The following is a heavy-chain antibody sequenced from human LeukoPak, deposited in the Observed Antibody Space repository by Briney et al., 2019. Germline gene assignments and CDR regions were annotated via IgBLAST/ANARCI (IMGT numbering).Heavy chain of an antibody. CDR2: MNPNSGNT. Sequence: ASVKVSCRASGYTFTSYDINWVRQATGQGLEWMGWMNPNSGNTGYAQKFQGRVTMTRNTSISTAYMELSSLRSEDTAVYYCARVSAARRGYNWFDPWGQGTLVTVSS. V-gene: IGHV1-8*01. CDR1: GYTFTSYD. J-gene: IGHJ5*02. CDR3: ARVSAARRGYNWFDP. D-gene: IGHD6-6*01.